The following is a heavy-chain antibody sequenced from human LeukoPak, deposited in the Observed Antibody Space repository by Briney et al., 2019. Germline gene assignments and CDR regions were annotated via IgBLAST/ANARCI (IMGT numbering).Heavy chain of an antibody. CDR1: GGTFSSYT. CDR2: IIPILGIA. V-gene: IGHV1-69*02. Sequence: ASVKVSCKASGGTFSSYTISWVRQAPGQGLEWMGRIIPILGIANYAQKFQGRVTITADKSTSTAYMELSSLRSEDTAVYYCAGWVRGYYDFWSGYYYYYMDVWGKGTTVTVSS. J-gene: IGHJ6*03. D-gene: IGHD3-3*01. CDR3: AGWVRGYYDFWSGYYYYYMDV.